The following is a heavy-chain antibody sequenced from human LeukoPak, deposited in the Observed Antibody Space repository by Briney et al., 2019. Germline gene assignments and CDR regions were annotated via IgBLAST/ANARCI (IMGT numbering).Heavy chain of an antibody. J-gene: IGHJ4*02. V-gene: IGHV4-34*01. D-gene: IGHD5-18*01. Sequence: SETLSLTCAVYGGSFSGYYWSWIRQPPGKGLEWIGEINHSGSTNYNPSLKSRVTISVDTSKNQFSLKLSSVTAADTAVYYCARDRNTAMVTGFDYWGQGTLVTVSS. CDR3: ARDRNTAMVTGFDY. CDR1: GGSFSGYY. CDR2: INHSGST.